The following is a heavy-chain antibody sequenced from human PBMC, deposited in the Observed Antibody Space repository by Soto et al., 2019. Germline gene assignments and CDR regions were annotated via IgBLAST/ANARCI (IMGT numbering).Heavy chain of an antibody. J-gene: IGHJ3*02. V-gene: IGHV3-30-3*01. D-gene: IGHD4-17*01. Sequence: VQLVESGGGVVQPGRSLRLSCAASGFTFSSYAMHWVRQAPGKGLEWVAVISYDGSNKYYADSVKGRFTISRDNSKNTPYLQMNSLRAEDTAVYYCARGHPYGDAFDIWGQGTMVTVSS. CDR2: ISYDGSNK. CDR3: ARGHPYGDAFDI. CDR1: GFTFSSYA.